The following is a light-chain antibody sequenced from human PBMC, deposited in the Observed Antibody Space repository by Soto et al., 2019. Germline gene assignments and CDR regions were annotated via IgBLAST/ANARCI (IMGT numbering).Light chain of an antibody. Sequence: QSALTPPASVYGSPGQSITVSCTGTSSDVGSYNYVSWYQQHPGKAPRLMIYASSNRPSGVSHRFSGSRSGNTASLTISGLQAEDEADYFCSSYTSGSTLYVFGSGTKVTVL. J-gene: IGLJ1*01. CDR2: ASS. CDR1: SSDVGSYNY. CDR3: SSYTSGSTLYV. V-gene: IGLV2-14*01.